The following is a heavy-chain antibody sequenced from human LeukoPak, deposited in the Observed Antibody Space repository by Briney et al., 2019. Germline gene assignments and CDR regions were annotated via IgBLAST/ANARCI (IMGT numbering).Heavy chain of an antibody. Sequence: ASVKVSCKVSGYTLTELSMHWVRQAPGQGLEWMGIINPSGGSTSYAQKFQGRVTMTRDTSTSTVYMELSSLRSEDTAVYYCARGAYTAMVTCDYWGQGTLVTVSS. D-gene: IGHD5-18*01. CDR1: GYTLTELS. CDR3: ARGAYTAMVTCDY. V-gene: IGHV1-46*01. CDR2: INPSGGST. J-gene: IGHJ4*02.